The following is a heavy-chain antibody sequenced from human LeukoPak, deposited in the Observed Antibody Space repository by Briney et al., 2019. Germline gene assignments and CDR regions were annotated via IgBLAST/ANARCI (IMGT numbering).Heavy chain of an antibody. D-gene: IGHD1-1*01. V-gene: IGHV4-61*01. CDR3: ARLTRRSGNYFDS. J-gene: IGHJ4*02. Sequence: SETLSLTCVVSGDSVSSSNYYWSWIRQPPGRGLEWIGYIYYGGKTNYNPSLQSRVPISVDTSKSQFSLKLSSGTAADTAVYYWARLTRRSGNYFDSWGKGTLVTVSS. CDR1: GDSVSSSNYY. CDR2: IYYGGKT.